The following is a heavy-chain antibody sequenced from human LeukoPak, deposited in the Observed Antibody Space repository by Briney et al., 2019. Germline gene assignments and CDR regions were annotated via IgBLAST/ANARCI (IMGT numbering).Heavy chain of an antibody. Sequence: GGSLRLSCAASGFTFSSYWMSRVRQAPGKGLEWVANIKQDGSEKYYVDSVKGRFTISRDNAKNSLYLQMNSLRAEDTAVYYCARDDCSSISCYHNWFDPWGQGTLVTVSS. CDR1: GFTFSSYW. J-gene: IGHJ5*02. CDR3: ARDDCSSISCYHNWFDP. CDR2: IKQDGSEK. D-gene: IGHD2-2*01. V-gene: IGHV3-7*01.